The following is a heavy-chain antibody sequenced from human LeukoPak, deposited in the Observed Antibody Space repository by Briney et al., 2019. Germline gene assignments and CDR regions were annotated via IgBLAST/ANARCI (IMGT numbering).Heavy chain of an antibody. Sequence: ASVKVSCKASGYTFTSYAMHWVRQAPGQRLEWMGWINAGNGNTKYSQKFQGRVTITRDTSTSTAYMELRSLRSDDTAVYYCARVRPYSGSYPDDYWGQGTLVTVSS. V-gene: IGHV1-3*01. CDR2: INAGNGNT. D-gene: IGHD1-26*01. CDR3: ARVRPYSGSYPDDY. CDR1: GYTFTSYA. J-gene: IGHJ4*02.